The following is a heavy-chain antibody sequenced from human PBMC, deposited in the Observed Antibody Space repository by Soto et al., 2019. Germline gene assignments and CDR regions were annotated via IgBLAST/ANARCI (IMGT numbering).Heavy chain of an antibody. J-gene: IGHJ4*02. CDR2: IYYSGST. V-gene: IGHV4-31*03. D-gene: IGHD2-15*01. CDR1: GFYISSGGYY. Sequence: SETLSLTSTVSGFYISSGGYYWSWIRQHPGKGLEWIGYIYYSGSTYYNPSLKSRVIISVDTSKNQFSLKLSSVTAADTAVYYCARGSTVAAILFDYWGQGTLVTVSS. CDR3: ARGSTVAAILFDY.